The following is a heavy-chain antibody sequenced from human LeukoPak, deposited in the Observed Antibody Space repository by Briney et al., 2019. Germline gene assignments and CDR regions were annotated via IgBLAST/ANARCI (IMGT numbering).Heavy chain of an antibody. CDR1: GYTFTSYG. V-gene: IGHV1-18*01. D-gene: IGHD3-16*02. CDR2: ISVYNGNT. J-gene: IGHJ4*02. Sequence: ASVKVSCKASGYTFTSYGISWVRQAPGQGLEWMGWISVYNGNTNYAQKLQGRVTMTTDTSTSTAYMELRSLRSDDTAVYYCARVSWDYVWGSYRYNPFDFWGQGTLVTVSS. CDR3: ARVSWDYVWGSYRYNPFDF.